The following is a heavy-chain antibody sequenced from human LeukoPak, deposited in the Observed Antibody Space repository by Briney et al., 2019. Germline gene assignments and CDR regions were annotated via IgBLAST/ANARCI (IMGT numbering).Heavy chain of an antibody. J-gene: IGHJ4*02. CDR3: AKARRDGLDY. Sequence: GGSLTLSCAASGFTVSSNYMSWVRQAPWKGLEWVSVIHSDGTTYYADSVKGRFSISRDNSKNTLHLQMNSLRAEDTAVYYCAKARRDGLDYWGQGTLVTVSS. V-gene: IGHV3-53*05. CDR2: IHSDGTT. CDR1: GFTVSSNY.